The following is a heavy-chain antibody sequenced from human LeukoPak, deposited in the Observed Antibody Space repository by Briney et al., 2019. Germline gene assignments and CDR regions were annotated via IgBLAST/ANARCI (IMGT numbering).Heavy chain of an antibody. D-gene: IGHD2-21*02. J-gene: IGHJ3*02. Sequence: GGSLRLSCAASGFTFSSYSMNWVRQAPGKGLEWVSHITASGTAMFYADSVKGRFTISRDNAKNTLYLQMNSLRAEDTAVYYCANFCGGDCQNYAFDIWGQGTMVTVSS. V-gene: IGHV3-48*01. CDR2: ITASGTAM. CDR1: GFTFSSYS. CDR3: ANFCGGDCQNYAFDI.